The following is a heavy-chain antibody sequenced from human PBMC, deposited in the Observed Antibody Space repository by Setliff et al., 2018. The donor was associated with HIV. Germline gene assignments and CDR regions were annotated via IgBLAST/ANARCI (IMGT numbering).Heavy chain of an antibody. CDR1: GGSISSGYYY. CDR2: IYYSGSS. Sequence: SETLSLTCSVSGGSISSGYYYWSWIRQHPGKGLEWIWYIYYSGSSYYNPSLKSRVTISVDTSKNQFSVKLSSVTAADTAVYYCARVLNPSDAFDIWGQGTMVTVSS. CDR3: ARVLNPSDAFDI. J-gene: IGHJ3*02. V-gene: IGHV4-31*03.